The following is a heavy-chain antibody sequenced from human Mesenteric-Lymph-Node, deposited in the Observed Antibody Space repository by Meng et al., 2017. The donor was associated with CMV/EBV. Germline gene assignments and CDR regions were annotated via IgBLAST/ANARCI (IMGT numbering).Heavy chain of an antibody. J-gene: IGHJ5*02. CDR2: ISGSGGTI. V-gene: IGHV3-23*01. D-gene: IGHD1-26*01. Sequence: GESLKISCAASGFPFSDYAMSWVRQAPGKGLEWVSGISGSGGTIYYADSVKGRFTMSKDKSKNMLYLQMNSLRVEDTAVYYCAKVGAHRDWFDPWGQGTLVTVSS. CDR1: GFPFSDYA. CDR3: AKVGAHRDWFDP.